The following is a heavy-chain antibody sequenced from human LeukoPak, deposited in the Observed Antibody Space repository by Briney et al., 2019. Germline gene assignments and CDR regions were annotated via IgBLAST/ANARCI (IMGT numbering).Heavy chain of an antibody. CDR1: DGSISSGSYY. CDR3: VRIVVVPAALYYYYMDV. V-gene: IGHV4-61*02. Sequence: SETLSLTCTVSDGSISSGSYYWSWIRQPAGKGLEWIGRIYTSGSTNYNPSLKSRVTISVDTSKNQFSLKLSSVTAADTAVYYCVRIVVVPAALYYYYMDVWGKGTTVTVSS. D-gene: IGHD2-2*01. J-gene: IGHJ6*03. CDR2: IYTSGST.